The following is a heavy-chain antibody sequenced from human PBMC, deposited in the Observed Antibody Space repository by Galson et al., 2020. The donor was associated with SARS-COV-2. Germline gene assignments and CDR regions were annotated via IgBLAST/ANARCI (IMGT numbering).Heavy chain of an antibody. J-gene: IGHJ2*01. CDR1: GFTFSIYT. D-gene: IGHD4-17*01. CDR3: ARDLGETVTTFYWYFDL. CDR2: ISSSSSYI. Sequence: GGSLRLSCAASGFTFSIYTMNWVRQAPGKGLEWVSSISSSSSYIYYADSVKGRFTISRDNAKNSLYLQMNSLRAEDTAVYYCARDLGETVTTFYWYFDLWGRGTLVTVSS. V-gene: IGHV3-21*01.